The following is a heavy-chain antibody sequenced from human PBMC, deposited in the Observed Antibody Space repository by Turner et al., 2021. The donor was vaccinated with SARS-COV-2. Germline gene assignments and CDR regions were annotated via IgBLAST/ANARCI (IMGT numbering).Heavy chain of an antibody. CDR3: ARGGHYYYGLDV. CDR1: GVTVSSNY. Sequence: EVQLVESGGGLIQTGGSLRLSCAASGVTVSSNYMSWFRQAPGKGLELVSGIYSGGSTFYSDSVKGRFTISRDNSKNTLYLQMNSLRAEDTAVYYCARGGHYYYGLDVWCQGTTVTVSS. J-gene: IGHJ6*02. V-gene: IGHV3-53*01. CDR2: IYSGGST. D-gene: IGHD3-10*01.